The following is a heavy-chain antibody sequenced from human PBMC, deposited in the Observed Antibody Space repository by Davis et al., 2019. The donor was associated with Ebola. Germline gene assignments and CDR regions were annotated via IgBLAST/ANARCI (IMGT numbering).Heavy chain of an antibody. J-gene: IGHJ5*02. D-gene: IGHD3-9*01. V-gene: IGHV3-20*01. CDR2: INWNGGST. Sequence: PGGSLRLSCADSVITFSSYAMTWVRQAPGKGLEWVSGINWNGGSTGYVDSVKGRFTISRDNAKNSLYLRMNSLRAEDTALYHCARVNAVTGYSRFDLWGQGTQVTVSS. CDR1: VITFSSYA. CDR3: ARVNAVTGYSRFDL.